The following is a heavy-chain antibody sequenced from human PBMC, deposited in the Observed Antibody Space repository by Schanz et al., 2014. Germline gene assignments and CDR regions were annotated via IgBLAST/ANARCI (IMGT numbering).Heavy chain of an antibody. Sequence: EVQLVESGGGLVQPGGSLRLSCTASGFTFSDYWMSWVRQAPGKGLEWVSSISSGGGSTYYADSVKGRFTISRDNSKNTLYLQMNSLRAEDTAVYYCARPPHDSSGYYPFDYWGQGTLVTVSS. CDR2: ISSGGGST. V-gene: IGHV3-23*04. CDR3: ARPPHDSSGYYPFDY. CDR1: GFTFSDYW. J-gene: IGHJ4*02. D-gene: IGHD3-22*01.